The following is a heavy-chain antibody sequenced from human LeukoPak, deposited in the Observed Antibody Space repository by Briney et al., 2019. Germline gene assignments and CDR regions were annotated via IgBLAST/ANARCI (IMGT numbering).Heavy chain of an antibody. J-gene: IGHJ4*02. Sequence: GGSLRLSCAASGFTFDDYAMHWVRQAPGKGLEWVSGISWNSGSIGYADSVKGRLTISRDNAKNSLYLQMNSLRAEDTALYYCAKDPYYYDSSGLFDYWGQGTLVTVSS. CDR1: GFTFDDYA. D-gene: IGHD3-22*01. CDR3: AKDPYYYDSSGLFDY. V-gene: IGHV3-9*01. CDR2: ISWNSGSI.